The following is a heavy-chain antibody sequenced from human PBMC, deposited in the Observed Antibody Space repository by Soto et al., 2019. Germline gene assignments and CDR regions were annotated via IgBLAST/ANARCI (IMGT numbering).Heavy chain of an antibody. J-gene: IGHJ4*02. D-gene: IGHD1-26*01. CDR1: GFTFSSYG. CDR2: ISYDGSNK. CDR3: SKDSGRYYVGFDD. Sequence: GGSLRLSCAASGFTFSSYGMHWVRQAPGKGLEWVAVISYDGSNKYYPDSVKGRFTISRDNSKNTLYLQMNSLRAEDTAVYYGSKDSGRYYVGFDDWGQGTLVTVAS. V-gene: IGHV3-30*18.